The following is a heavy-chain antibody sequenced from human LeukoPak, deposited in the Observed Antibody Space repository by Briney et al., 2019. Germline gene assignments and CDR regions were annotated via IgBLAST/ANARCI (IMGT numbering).Heavy chain of an antibody. CDR3: ARDRGAGEWSLFDY. CDR2: ISSSSSYI. CDR1: GFTFSSYS. V-gene: IGHV3-21*01. J-gene: IGHJ4*02. Sequence: GGSLRLSCAASGFTFSSYSMNWVRQAPGKGLEWVSSISSSSSYIYYADSVKGRFTISRDNAKNSLYLQMNSLRAEDTAVYYSARDRGAGEWSLFDYWGQGTLVTVSS. D-gene: IGHD3-10*01.